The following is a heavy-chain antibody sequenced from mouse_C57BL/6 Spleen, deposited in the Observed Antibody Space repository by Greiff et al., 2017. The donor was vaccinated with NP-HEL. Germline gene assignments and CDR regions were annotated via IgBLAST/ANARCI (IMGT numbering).Heavy chain of an antibody. CDR1: GYTFTSYT. CDR3: ARSLLLRSYFDY. D-gene: IGHD1-1*01. V-gene: IGHV1-4*01. CDR2: IYPSSGYT. J-gene: IGHJ2*01. Sequence: VQLQQSGAELARPGASVKMSCKASGYTFTSYTMHWVKQRPGQGLEWIGYIYPSSGYTKYNQKFKDKATLTADTSSSTAYMRLGSLTSEDSAVYYCARSLLLRSYFDYWGPGTTLTVSS.